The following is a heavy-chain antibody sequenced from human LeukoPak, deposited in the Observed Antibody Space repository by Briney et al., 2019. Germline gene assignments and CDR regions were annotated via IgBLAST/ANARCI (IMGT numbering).Heavy chain of an antibody. D-gene: IGHD6-19*01. V-gene: IGHV3-30-3*01. CDR3: ARDGWGYERILAFDI. Sequence: GGSLRLSCAASGFTFSSYAMPWVRQAPGKGLEWVAVISYDGSNKYYADSVKGRFTISRDNSKNTLYLQMNSLRAEDTAVYYCARDGWGYERILAFDIWGQGTMVTVSS. J-gene: IGHJ3*02. CDR2: ISYDGSNK. CDR1: GFTFSSYA.